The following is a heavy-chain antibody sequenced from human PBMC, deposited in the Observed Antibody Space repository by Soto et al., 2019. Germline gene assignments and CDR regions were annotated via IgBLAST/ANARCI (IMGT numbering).Heavy chain of an antibody. Sequence: PSETLSHTCAVYGGSFRGYYWSWIRQPPGKGLEWIGEINHSGSTNYNPSLKSRVTISVDTSKNQFSLKLSSVTAADTAVFYCARGPISRDMDVWGQGTTVPVSS. V-gene: IGHV4-34*01. D-gene: IGHD2-21*01. CDR3: ARGPISRDMDV. CDR1: GGSFRGYY. J-gene: IGHJ6*02. CDR2: INHSGST.